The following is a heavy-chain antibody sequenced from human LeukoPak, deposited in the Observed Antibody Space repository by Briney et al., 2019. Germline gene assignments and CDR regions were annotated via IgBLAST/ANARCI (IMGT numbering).Heavy chain of an antibody. CDR3: AKESDYDILTGYLDY. Sequence: GGSLRLSCAASGFSFSNYGMHWVRQAPGKGLEWVAVIWYDGSNKYYADSVKGRFTISRDNSKNTLYLQMNSLRAEDTAVYYCAKESDYDILTGYLDYWGQGTLVTVSS. CDR1: GFSFSNYG. J-gene: IGHJ4*02. CDR2: IWYDGSNK. V-gene: IGHV3-33*06. D-gene: IGHD3-9*01.